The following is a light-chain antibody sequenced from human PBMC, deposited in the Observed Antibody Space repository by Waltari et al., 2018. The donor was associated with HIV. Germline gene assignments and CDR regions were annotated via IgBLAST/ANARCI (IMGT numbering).Light chain of an antibody. CDR1: SSNIGTNY. Sequence: QSVLTQPPSVSAAPGQKVTISCSGSSSNIGTNYVSCYQQLPGTAPKLLIYENNKRPSGIPDRFSGSKSGTSATLGITGLQTGDEADYYCGTWDSSLSVWVFGGGTKLTVL. CDR2: ENN. V-gene: IGLV1-51*02. J-gene: IGLJ3*02. CDR3: GTWDSSLSVWV.